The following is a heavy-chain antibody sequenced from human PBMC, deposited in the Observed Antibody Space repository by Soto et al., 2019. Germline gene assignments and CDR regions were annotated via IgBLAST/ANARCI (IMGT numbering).Heavy chain of an antibody. CDR2: ISPDGGNQ. CDR3: ARENSRIAPRLFQH. Sequence: GGSLRLSCVASGFIFSDYAMHWARQAPGKGLVWVALISPDGGNQYYSESAKGRFTISRDNSKNTLYLQMNDLRPDDTTLYYCARENSRIAPRLFQHWGHGSLVTVSS. D-gene: IGHD6-6*01. J-gene: IGHJ1*01. CDR1: GFIFSDYA. V-gene: IGHV3-30-3*01.